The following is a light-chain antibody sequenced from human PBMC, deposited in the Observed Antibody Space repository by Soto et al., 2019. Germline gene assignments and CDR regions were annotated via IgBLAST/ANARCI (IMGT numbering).Light chain of an antibody. Sequence: SVLTQPPSVSGAPGQRVTISCTGSSSNIGAGYDVHWYQQLPGTAPKLLIYGNSNRPSGVPDRFSGSKSGTSASLAITGLQAEDEADYYCQSYDSSLSDLVFGTGTKLTVL. CDR2: GNS. J-gene: IGLJ1*01. CDR3: QSYDSSLSDLV. V-gene: IGLV1-40*01. CDR1: SSNIGAGYD.